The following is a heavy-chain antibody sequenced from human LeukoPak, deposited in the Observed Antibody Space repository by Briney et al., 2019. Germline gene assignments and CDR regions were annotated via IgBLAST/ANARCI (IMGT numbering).Heavy chain of an antibody. CDR1: GGSISSYY. CDR2: IYYSGST. V-gene: IGHV4-59*12. J-gene: IGHJ5*02. CDR3: ARAPPYCSGGSCYANWFDP. Sequence: SETLSLTCTVSGGSISSYYWSWLRQPPGKGLEWIGYIYYSGSTNYNPSLKSRVTISVDTSKNQFSLKLSSVAAADTAVYYCARAPPYCSGGSCYANWFDPWGQGTLVTVSS. D-gene: IGHD2-15*01.